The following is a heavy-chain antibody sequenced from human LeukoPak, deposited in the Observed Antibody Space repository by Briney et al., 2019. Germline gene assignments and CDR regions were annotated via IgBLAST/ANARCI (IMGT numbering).Heavy chain of an antibody. CDR1: GGSLSSYY. D-gene: IGHD6-13*01. CDR3: ARVRYSSSPDDAFDI. CDR2: IYTSGST. V-gene: IGHV4-4*07. Sequence: SETLSLTCTVSGGSLSSYYWSWIRQPAGKGLEWIGRIYTSGSTNYNPSLKSRVTMSVDTSKNQFSLKLSSVTAADTAVYYCARVRYSSSPDDAFDIWGQGTMVTVSS. J-gene: IGHJ3*02.